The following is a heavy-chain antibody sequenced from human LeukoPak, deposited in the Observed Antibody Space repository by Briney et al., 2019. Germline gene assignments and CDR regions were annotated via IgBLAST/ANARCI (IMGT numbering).Heavy chain of an antibody. J-gene: IGHJ4*02. CDR2: IYYSGST. Sequence: SETLSVTCTVSGGSISTYYWSWIRQPPGKGLEWIGFIYYSGSTNQNPSLRSRVTISVDTSKNQFSLKLNSVTAADTAVYYCARGPLMVRGPFDYWGQGTLVTVSS. V-gene: IGHV4-59*01. D-gene: IGHD3-10*01. CDR3: ARGPLMVRGPFDY. CDR1: GGSISTYY.